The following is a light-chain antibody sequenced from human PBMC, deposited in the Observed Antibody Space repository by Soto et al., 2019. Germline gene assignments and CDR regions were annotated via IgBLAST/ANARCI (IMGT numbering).Light chain of an antibody. J-gene: IGLJ1*01. CDR1: SSDVGAYNY. V-gene: IGLV2-8*01. CDR3: TSYAGNNKFV. Sequence: QSVLTQPPSASGSPGQSVTISCTGTSSDVGAYNYVSWYQQHPGKAPKLLIYEVNKRPSGVPDRFSGSKSGNTASLTVSGLQAEDEADYYCTSYAGNNKFVFGTGTKSPS. CDR2: EVN.